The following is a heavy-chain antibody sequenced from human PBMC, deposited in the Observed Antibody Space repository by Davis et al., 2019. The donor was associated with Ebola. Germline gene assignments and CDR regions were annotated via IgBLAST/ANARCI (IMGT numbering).Heavy chain of an antibody. CDR3: ARDWGRDYYYGMDV. CDR1: GFTFSSYS. Sequence: GESLKISCAASGFTFSSYSMNWVRQAPGKGLEWVSYISSSGSTIYYADSVKGRFTISRDNAKNSLYLQMNSLRAEDTAVYYCARDWGRDYYYGMDVWGQGTTVTVSS. V-gene: IGHV3-48*04. J-gene: IGHJ6*02. CDR2: ISSSGSTI. D-gene: IGHD3-16*01.